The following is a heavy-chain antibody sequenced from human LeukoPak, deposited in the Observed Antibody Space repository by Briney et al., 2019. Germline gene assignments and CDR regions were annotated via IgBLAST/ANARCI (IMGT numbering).Heavy chain of an antibody. CDR3: ARAIRYSSSWLYYFDY. V-gene: IGHV1-18*01. CDR1: GYTFTSYG. J-gene: IGHJ4*02. Sequence: GASVKVSCKASGYTFTSYGICWVRQAPGQGLEWMGWISAYNGNTNYAQKLQGRVTMTTDTSTSTAYMELRSLRSDDTAVYYCARAIRYSSSWLYYFDYWGQGTLVTVSS. CDR2: ISAYNGNT. D-gene: IGHD6-13*01.